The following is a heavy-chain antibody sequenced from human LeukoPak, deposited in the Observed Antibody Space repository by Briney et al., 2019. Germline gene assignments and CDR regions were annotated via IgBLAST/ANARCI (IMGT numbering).Heavy chain of an antibody. CDR1: GFTFSSYS. CDR3: ARGGGYSYGKLDY. CDR2: ISSSSSYI. V-gene: IGHV3-21*01. Sequence: GSLRLSCAASGFTFSSYSMNWVRQAPGKGLEWVSSISSSSSYIYYADSVKGRFTISRDNAKNSLYLQMNSLRAEDTAVYYCARGGGYSYGKLDYRGQGTLVTVSS. J-gene: IGHJ4*02. D-gene: IGHD5-18*01.